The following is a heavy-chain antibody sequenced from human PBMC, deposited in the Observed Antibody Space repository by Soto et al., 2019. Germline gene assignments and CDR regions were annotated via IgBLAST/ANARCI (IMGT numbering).Heavy chain of an antibody. D-gene: IGHD4-17*01. J-gene: IGHJ4*02. CDR1: EFTFSNYA. CDR3: ARGPSYSDSYFDH. V-gene: IGHV3-30*03. CDR2: ISYDGNNK. Sequence: LGGSLRLSCAASEFTFSNYAMHWVRQAPGKGLQWLAVISYDGNNKYYADSVEGRFTISRDNSKNTVYLQMNSLRLEDTAVYYCARGPSYSDSYFDHWGQGTLVTVSS.